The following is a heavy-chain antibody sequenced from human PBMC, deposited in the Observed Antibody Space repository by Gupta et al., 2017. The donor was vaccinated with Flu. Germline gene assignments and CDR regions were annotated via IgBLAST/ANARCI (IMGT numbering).Heavy chain of an antibody. V-gene: IGHV3-48*03. D-gene: IGHD5-12*01. J-gene: IGHJ4*02. CDR2: IRSSGNTM. CDR3: ARDVGGYDGDN. CDR1: GFTFSTYD. Sequence: DVQLVESGGGLVQPGGSLRPSCAASGFTFSTYDMNWVRQAPGKGLEWVSYIRSSGNTMYYADSVKGRFTISRDNAKNSLYLQMNSLRAEDTAVYYCARDVGGYDGDNWGQGTLVTVSS.